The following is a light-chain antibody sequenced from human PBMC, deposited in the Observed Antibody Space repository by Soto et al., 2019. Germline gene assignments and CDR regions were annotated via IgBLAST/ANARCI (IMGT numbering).Light chain of an antibody. V-gene: IGKV3-11*01. J-gene: IGKJ1*01. Sequence: IVLTQSPATLSLSPGERATLSCRASLSVGSSLAWYQQRPGQAPRLLIYDASNRAPGIPARFSGSGSGTDFTLTISSLAPEDFAVYYCQQRTNWPPWTFGQGTKVEIK. CDR3: QQRTNWPPWT. CDR2: DAS. CDR1: LSVGSS.